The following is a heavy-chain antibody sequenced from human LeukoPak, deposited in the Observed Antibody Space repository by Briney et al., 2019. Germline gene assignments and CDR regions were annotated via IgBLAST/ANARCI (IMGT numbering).Heavy chain of an antibody. D-gene: IGHD3-22*01. CDR2: INRSGSI. J-gene: IGHJ6*03. CDR1: GGSFSGYY. CDR3: ARKPRGSESSGYYYYYYMDV. Sequence: SETLSLTCAVYGGSFSGYYWNWIRQPPGKGLGWIGEINRSGSINYNPSLKSRVTISVDTSKNQFSLKLSSVTAADTAVYYCARKPRGSESSGYYYYYYMDVWGKGTTVTVSS. V-gene: IGHV4-34*01.